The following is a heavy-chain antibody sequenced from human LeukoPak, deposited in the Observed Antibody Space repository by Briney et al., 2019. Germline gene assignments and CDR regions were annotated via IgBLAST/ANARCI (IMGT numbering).Heavy chain of an antibody. CDR1: GFIFRNFG. Sequence: GGSLRLSCAASGFIFRNFGLHWVRQTPGKGLEWVAIISYDENNKFYEDSVTGRFTISRGNSQNTLHLLMNNLRVEDTAVYFCARDSYGMDLWGQGPTVTVSS. J-gene: IGHJ6*02. V-gene: IGHV3-30*03. CDR3: ARDSYGMDL. CDR2: ISYDENNK.